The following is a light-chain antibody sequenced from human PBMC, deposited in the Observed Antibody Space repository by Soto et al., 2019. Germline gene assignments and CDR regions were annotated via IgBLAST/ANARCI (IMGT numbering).Light chain of an antibody. V-gene: IGKV1-33*01. J-gene: IGKJ4*01. CDR2: DAS. Sequence: DIQMTQSPSSLSASVGDRVTITCQASHDIKKYLNWYQQKPGKAPTLLIYDASNLEPGVPLRFSGSGSGTDFTLSIGSLQPEDVATYYCQQYDNFRTFGGGTKVEIK. CDR3: QQYDNFRT. CDR1: HDIKKY.